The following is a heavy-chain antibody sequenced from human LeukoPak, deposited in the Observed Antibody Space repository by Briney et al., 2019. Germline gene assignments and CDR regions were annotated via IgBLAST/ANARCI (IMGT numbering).Heavy chain of an antibody. J-gene: IGHJ4*02. V-gene: IGHV4-39*07. CDR1: GGSISSSSYY. CDR2: IYYSGST. D-gene: IGHD3-22*01. CDR3: ARVEMYYYDSSGHFDY. Sequence: SETLSLTCTVSGGSISSSSYYWGWIRQPPGKGLEWIGSIYYSGSTYYNPSLKSRVTISVDTSKNQFSLKLSSVTAADTAVYYCARVEMYYYDSSGHFDYWGQGTLVTVSS.